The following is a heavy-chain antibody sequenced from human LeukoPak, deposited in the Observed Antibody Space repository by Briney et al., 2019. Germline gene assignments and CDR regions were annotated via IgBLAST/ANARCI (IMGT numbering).Heavy chain of an antibody. V-gene: IGHV3-30*02. Sequence: PGGSLRLSCAASGFTFSSYGMHWVRQAPGKGLEWVAFIRYDGSNKYYADSEKGRFTISRDNSKNTLYLQMNSLRAEDTAVYYCAKGKMAMVQGTLDYWGQGTLVTVSS. CDR1: GFTFSSYG. D-gene: IGHD3-10*01. J-gene: IGHJ4*02. CDR3: AKGKMAMVQGTLDY. CDR2: IRYDGSNK.